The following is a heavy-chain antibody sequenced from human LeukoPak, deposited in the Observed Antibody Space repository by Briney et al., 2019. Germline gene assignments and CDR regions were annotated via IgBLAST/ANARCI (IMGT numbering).Heavy chain of an antibody. D-gene: IGHD3-22*01. CDR2: INPNSGGT. CDR1: GYTFTGYY. V-gene: IGHV1-2*02. J-gene: IGHJ4*02. CDR3: ARGLTMIGVVMDY. Sequence: GASVKVSCKASGYTFTGYYMHWVRQAPGQGLEWMGWINPNSGGTNYAQKFQGRVTMTRDTSISTAYMELSRLRSDDTAVYYCARGLTMIGVVMDYWGQGTLVTVSS.